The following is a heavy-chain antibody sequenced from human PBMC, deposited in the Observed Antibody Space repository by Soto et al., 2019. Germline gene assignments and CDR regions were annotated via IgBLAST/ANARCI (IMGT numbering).Heavy chain of an antibody. V-gene: IGHV3-30-3*01. J-gene: IGHJ5*02. Sequence: PGGSLRLSCAASGFTFSSYAMHWVRQAPGKGLEWVAVISYDGSNKYYADSVKGRFTISRDNSKNTLYLQMNSLRAEDTAVYYCARSHGHAAANWFDPWGQGTLVTVSS. D-gene: IGHD2-2*01. CDR1: GFTFSSYA. CDR3: ARSHGHAAANWFDP. CDR2: ISYDGSNK.